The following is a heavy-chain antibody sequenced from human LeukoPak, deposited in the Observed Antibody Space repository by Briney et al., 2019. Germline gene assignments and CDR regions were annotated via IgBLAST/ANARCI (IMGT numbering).Heavy chain of an antibody. V-gene: IGHV4-39*07. CDR1: AASISSSIYY. D-gene: IGHD4-11*01. CDR3: ARVQRAWHYFDY. Sequence: SETLSLTCNVSAASISSSIYYWGWIRQPPGKGLEWIGTIYYSGSTYYNPSLKSRVTISVDTSKNQFSLKLSSVTAADTAMFYCARVQRAWHYFDYWGQGTLVTVSS. J-gene: IGHJ4*02. CDR2: IYYSGST.